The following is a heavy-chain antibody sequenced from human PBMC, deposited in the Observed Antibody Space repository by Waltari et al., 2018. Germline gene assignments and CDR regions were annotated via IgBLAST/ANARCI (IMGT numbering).Heavy chain of an antibody. J-gene: IGHJ4*02. CDR1: GGSISSSSYY. D-gene: IGHD6-19*01. CDR3: ARHRARDSSGWY. V-gene: IGHV4-39*07. Sequence: QLQLQESGPGLVKPSEPLSLTCTVSGGSISSSSYYWGWIRQPPGKGLEWIGSIYYSGSTYYNPSLKSRVTISVDTSKNQFSLKLSSVTAADTAVYYCARHRARDSSGWYWGQGTLVTVSS. CDR2: IYYSGST.